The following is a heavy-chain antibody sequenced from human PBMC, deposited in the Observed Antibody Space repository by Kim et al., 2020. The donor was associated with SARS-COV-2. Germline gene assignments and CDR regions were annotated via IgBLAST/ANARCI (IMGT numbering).Heavy chain of an antibody. Sequence: YNPSLKSRVTISVDTSKNQFSLKLSSVTAADTAVYYCARVAYSYGYGFDYWGQGTLVTVSS. J-gene: IGHJ4*02. CDR3: ARVAYSYGYGFDY. D-gene: IGHD5-18*01. V-gene: IGHV4-59*01.